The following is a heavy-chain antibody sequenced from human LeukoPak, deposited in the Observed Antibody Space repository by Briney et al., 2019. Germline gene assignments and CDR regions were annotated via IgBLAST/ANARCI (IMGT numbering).Heavy chain of an antibody. V-gene: IGHV4-34*01. Sequence: SETLSLTCAVYGGSFSGYYWSWIRQPPGKGLEWGGEINHSGSTNYNPSLKSRVTISVDTSKNQFSLKLSSVTAADTAVYYCARITGTTFLYYYYMDVWGKGTTVTVSS. J-gene: IGHJ6*03. D-gene: IGHD1-7*01. CDR3: ARITGTTFLYYYYMDV. CDR1: GGSFSGYY. CDR2: INHSGST.